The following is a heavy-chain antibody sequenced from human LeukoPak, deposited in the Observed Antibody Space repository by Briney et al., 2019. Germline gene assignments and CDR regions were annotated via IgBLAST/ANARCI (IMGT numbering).Heavy chain of an antibody. CDR2: IYYSGST. V-gene: IGHV4-39*01. D-gene: IGHD2-21*02. Sequence: PSETLSLTCTVSGGSISSSSYYWGWIRPPPGKGLEWIGSIYYSGSTYYNPSLNSRLTISIDTSKNQFSLKLSSVTAADTAVYYCASLYCGGDCYPDYWGQGTLVTVSS. J-gene: IGHJ4*02. CDR1: GGSISSSSYY. CDR3: ASLYCGGDCYPDY.